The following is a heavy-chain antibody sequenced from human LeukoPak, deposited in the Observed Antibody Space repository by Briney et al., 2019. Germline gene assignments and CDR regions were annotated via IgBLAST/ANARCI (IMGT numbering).Heavy chain of an antibody. J-gene: IGHJ4*02. CDR1: GGSISSSSYY. Sequence: SETLSLTCTVSGGSISSSSYYWGWIRQPPGKGLEWIGSIYYSGSTYYNPSLKSRVTISVDTSKNQFSLKLSSVTAADTAVYYCARHLVEMATISPFDCWGQGTLVTVSS. CDR3: ARHLVEMATISPFDC. CDR2: IYYSGST. D-gene: IGHD5-24*01. V-gene: IGHV4-39*01.